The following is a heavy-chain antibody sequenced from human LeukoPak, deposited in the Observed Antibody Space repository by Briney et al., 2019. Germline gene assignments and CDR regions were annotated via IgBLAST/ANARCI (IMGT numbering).Heavy chain of an antibody. D-gene: IGHD2-15*01. CDR2: ISYDGSNK. CDR3: AKDRRSTIVVVVAAQGDYYYGMDV. V-gene: IGHV3-30-3*01. Sequence: PPGRSLRLSCAASGFTFSSYAMHWVRQAPGKGLEWVAVISYDGSNKYYADSVKGRFTISRDNSKNTLYLQMNSLRAEDTAVYYCAKDRRSTIVVVVAAQGDYYYGMDVWGKGTTVTVSS. CDR1: GFTFSSYA. J-gene: IGHJ6*04.